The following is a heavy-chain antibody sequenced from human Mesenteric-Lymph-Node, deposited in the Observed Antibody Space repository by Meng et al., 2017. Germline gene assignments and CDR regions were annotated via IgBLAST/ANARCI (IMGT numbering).Heavy chain of an antibody. CDR3: AREYAASAEFDY. CDR2: INPSSGDT. V-gene: IGHV1-2*06. CDR1: GYTFTGNF. Sequence: ASVKVSCKASGYTFTGNFVHWVRQAPGQGLEWMGRINPSSGDTDSAQQFQGRVTMTRDTSTSTAYMELSRLTSDDTAVYSCAREYAASAEFDYWGQGTLVTVSS. D-gene: IGHD6-13*01. J-gene: IGHJ4*02.